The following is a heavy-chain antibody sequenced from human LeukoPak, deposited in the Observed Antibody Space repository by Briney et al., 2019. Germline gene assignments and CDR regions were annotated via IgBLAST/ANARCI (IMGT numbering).Heavy chain of an antibody. Sequence: GGSLRLSCAASGFTFSSYEMNWVRQAPGKGLEWVSYISSSGSTIYYADSVKGRFTISRDNAKNSLYLQMNSLRTEDTGVYHCTTGNWGSFSFWGQGTLVTVSS. CDR3: TTGNWGSFSF. CDR1: GFTFSSYE. V-gene: IGHV3-48*03. D-gene: IGHD7-27*01. CDR2: ISSSGSTI. J-gene: IGHJ4*02.